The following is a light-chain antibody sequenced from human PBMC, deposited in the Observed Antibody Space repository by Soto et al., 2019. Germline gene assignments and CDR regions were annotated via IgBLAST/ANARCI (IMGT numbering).Light chain of an antibody. CDR3: QQYDRFPYT. CDR2: KAS. Sequence: DIQMTQSPSTLSASVGDTVTITCRASQSLSYWLAWYQQKPGQAPKLLIHKASTLESGVPSRFSGSGSGTEFTPTISRLQPDEFATFYCQQYDRFPYTFGQGTKLEIK. CDR1: QSLSYW. V-gene: IGKV1-5*03. J-gene: IGKJ2*01.